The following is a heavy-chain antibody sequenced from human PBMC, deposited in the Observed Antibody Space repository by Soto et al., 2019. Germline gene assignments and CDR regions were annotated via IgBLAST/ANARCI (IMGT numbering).Heavy chain of an antibody. V-gene: IGHV2-5*02. CDR1: GFSLSTRGVA. D-gene: IGHD4-17*01. Sequence: QITLKESGPTLVKPTQTLTLTCTVSGFSLSTRGVAVGWIRQPPGKALEWLALIYWDDDKRYSPSLKSRLTITKDTSKNHVVLTITNMDPVDTATYYCAHNTVPTYDYWGQGTLVTVSS. J-gene: IGHJ4*02. CDR3: AHNTVPTYDY. CDR2: IYWDDDK.